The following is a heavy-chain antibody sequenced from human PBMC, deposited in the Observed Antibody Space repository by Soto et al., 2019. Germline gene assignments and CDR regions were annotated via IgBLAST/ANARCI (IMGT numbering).Heavy chain of an antibody. Sequence: VQLVESGGDLIQPGGSLRLSCAASGFSFNYNPMTWVRQAPGRGPEWVSTVYYNGNTYHADSVKGRFTISRDTSKNMLYLQMNSLRAEDTAVYYCATGVDTAKSGYWGQGTLVTVSS. J-gene: IGHJ4*02. D-gene: IGHD5-18*01. CDR3: ATGVDTAKSGY. V-gene: IGHV3-53*01. CDR1: GFSFNYNP. CDR2: VYYNGNT.